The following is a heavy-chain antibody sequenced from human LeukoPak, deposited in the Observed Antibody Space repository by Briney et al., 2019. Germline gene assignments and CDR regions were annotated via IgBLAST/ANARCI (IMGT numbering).Heavy chain of an antibody. D-gene: IGHD3-10*01. Sequence: PGRSLRLSCAASGFTFSSYAMHWVRHAPGKGLEWVAVISYDGSNKYYADSVKGRFTISRDNSKNTLYLQMNSLSAEDTAVYYCARDYGSGSYFPFIWGQGTLVTVSS. CDR3: ARDYGSGSYFPFI. CDR1: GFTFSSYA. J-gene: IGHJ4*02. V-gene: IGHV3-30-3*01. CDR2: ISYDGSNK.